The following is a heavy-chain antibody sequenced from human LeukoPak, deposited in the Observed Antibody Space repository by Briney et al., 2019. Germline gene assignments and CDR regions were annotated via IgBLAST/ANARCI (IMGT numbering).Heavy chain of an antibody. Sequence: PGVSLTLSCSASGFTFNSYWRHGLPHAPGKGRVGGSRINSDMSSTSYAYSGRGRFPISRDNANNTVYLQMKSLRAEDTAVYYCAREGYYYGMDVWGQGTTVTVSS. V-gene: IGHV3-74*01. J-gene: IGHJ6*02. CDR1: GFTFNSYW. CDR2: INSDMSST. CDR3: AREGYYYGMDV.